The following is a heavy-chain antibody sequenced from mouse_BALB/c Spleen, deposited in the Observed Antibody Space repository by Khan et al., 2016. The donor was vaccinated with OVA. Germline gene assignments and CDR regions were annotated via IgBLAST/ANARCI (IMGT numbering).Heavy chain of an antibody. CDR2: IDPFNGGT. CDR1: GYSFTRYY. J-gene: IGHJ1*01. D-gene: IGHD3-1*01. V-gene: IGHV1S135*01. CDR3: ARSRGSWYFGV. Sequence: VQLQQPGPELMKPGASVKISCKASGYSFTRYYMHWVKQSHGKSLEWLGYIDPFNGGTSYNQKFKGKATLTVDTSSSTAYMHLSSLTSEDSAVYYCARSRGSWYFGVWGAGTTVTVSS.